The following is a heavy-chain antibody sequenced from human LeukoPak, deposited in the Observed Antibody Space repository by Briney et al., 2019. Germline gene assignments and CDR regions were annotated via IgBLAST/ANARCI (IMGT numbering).Heavy chain of an antibody. V-gene: IGHV3-7*01. J-gene: IGHJ1*01. Sequence: GGSLRLSCAASGFTFSSYWMSWVRQAPGKGLEWVANIKQDGSEEYFVDSVKGRFTISRDNAKNSLYLQMNSLRAEDTAVYYCARLGYGYSSRWSNGGYFQHWGQGTLVTVSS. D-gene: IGHD6-13*01. CDR1: GFTFSSYW. CDR3: ARLGYGYSSRWSNGGYFQH. CDR2: IKQDGSEE.